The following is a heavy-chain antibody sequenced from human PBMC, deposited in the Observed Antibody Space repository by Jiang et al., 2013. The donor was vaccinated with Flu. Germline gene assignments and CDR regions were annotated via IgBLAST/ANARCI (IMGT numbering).Heavy chain of an antibody. D-gene: IGHD5-18*01. CDR3: ARGSGQLWYQWPIRWFDP. V-gene: IGHV4-61*02. CDR1: GGSISSGTYY. J-gene: IGHJ5*02. CDR2: IYTSGST. Sequence: SLTCTVSGGSISSGTYYWSWIRQPAGKGLEWIGRIYTSGSTNYNPSLKSRVTISVDTSKNQFSLKLSSVTAADTAVYYCARGSGQLWYQWPIRWFDPWGQGTLVTVSS.